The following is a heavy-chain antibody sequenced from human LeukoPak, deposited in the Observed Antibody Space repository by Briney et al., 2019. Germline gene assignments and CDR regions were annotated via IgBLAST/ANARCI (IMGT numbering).Heavy chain of an antibody. CDR1: GFTFSSYG. CDR2: IWYDGSNK. V-gene: IGHV3-33*01. J-gene: IGHJ4*02. D-gene: IGHD6-13*01. CDR3: ARDLVAAAGTVPDY. Sequence: GGSLRLSCAASGFTFSSYGMHWVRQAPGKGLEWVAVIWYDGSNKYYADSVKGRFTIPRDNSKNTLYLQMNSLRAEDTAVYYCARDLVAAAGTVPDYWGQGTLVTVSS.